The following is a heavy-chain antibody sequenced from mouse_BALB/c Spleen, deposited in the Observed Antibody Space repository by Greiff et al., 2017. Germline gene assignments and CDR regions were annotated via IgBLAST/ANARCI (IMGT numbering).Heavy chain of an antibody. V-gene: IGHV5-6*01. CDR3: ARQDDYGNLDY. Sequence: EVQGVESGGDLVKPGGSLKLSCAASGFTFSSYGMSWVRQTPDKRLEWVATISSGGSYTYYPDSVKGRFTISRDNAKNTLYLQMSSLKSEDTAMYYCARQDDYGNLDYWGQGTTLTVSS. D-gene: IGHD2-1*01. CDR2: ISSGGSYT. CDR1: GFTFSSYG. J-gene: IGHJ2*01.